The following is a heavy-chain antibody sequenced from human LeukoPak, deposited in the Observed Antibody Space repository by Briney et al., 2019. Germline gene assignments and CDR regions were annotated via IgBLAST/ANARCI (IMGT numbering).Heavy chain of an antibody. Sequence: PGGSLRLSCTASGFTFGDHALTWVRQAPGKGLEWVGFIRSKGYGGTTEYAASVKGRFTISRDDSKNIVHLQINSLKTKDSDVCSCTKSHRAMVLLGIWGVLDYWGQGTLVTVSS. D-gene: IGHD5-18*01. CDR1: GFTFGDHA. V-gene: IGHV3-49*04. J-gene: IGHJ4*02. CDR2: IRSKGYGGTT. CDR3: TKSHRAMVLLGIWGVLDY.